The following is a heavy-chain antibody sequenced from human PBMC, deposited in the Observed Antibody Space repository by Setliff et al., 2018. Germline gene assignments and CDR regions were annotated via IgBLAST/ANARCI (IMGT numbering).Heavy chain of an antibody. CDR2: INPSGGST. CDR3: ARAHCIGGYCYYGYFQY. CDR1: GYTFTSYY. V-gene: IGHV1-46*01. D-gene: IGHD2-21*02. Sequence: ASVKVSCKASGYTFTSYYMHWVRQAPGQGLEWMGIINPSGGSTSYAQKFQGRITLTRDTPTNTLYMELGSLRSEDTAVYFCARAHCIGGYCYYGYFQYWGQGTLVTVSS. J-gene: IGHJ1*01.